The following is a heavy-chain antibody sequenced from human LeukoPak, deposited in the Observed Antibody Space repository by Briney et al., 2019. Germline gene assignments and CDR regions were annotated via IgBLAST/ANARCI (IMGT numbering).Heavy chain of an antibody. CDR2: ISSSAGSI. J-gene: IGHJ4*02. Sequence: PGRSLRLSCAASGFTFSSYAMNWVRQAPGKGLEWISYISSSAGSIFYADSVKGRFTISRDNAKKSLHLQMNSLRAEDTAVYYCARDNNANGDLEYLDYWGQGTLVTVSS. D-gene: IGHD4-17*01. CDR1: GFTFSSYA. V-gene: IGHV3-48*03. CDR3: ARDNNANGDLEYLDY.